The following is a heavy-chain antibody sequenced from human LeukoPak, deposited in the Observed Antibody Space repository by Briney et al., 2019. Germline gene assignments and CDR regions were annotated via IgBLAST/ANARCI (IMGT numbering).Heavy chain of an antibody. Sequence: PGGSLRLSCAASGFTFDDYAMHWVRQAPGKGLEWVSGISWNSGSIGYADSVKGRFTISRDNAKNSLHLQMNSLRAEDTALYYCARAKPTGDRNFDYWGQGTLVTVSS. CDR3: ARAKPTGDRNFDY. CDR1: GFTFDDYA. D-gene: IGHD7-27*01. CDR2: ISWNSGSI. J-gene: IGHJ4*02. V-gene: IGHV3-9*01.